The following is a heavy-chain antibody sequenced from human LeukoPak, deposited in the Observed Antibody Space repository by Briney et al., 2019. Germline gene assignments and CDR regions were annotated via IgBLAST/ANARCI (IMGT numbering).Heavy chain of an antibody. V-gene: IGHV3-30*04. CDR3: ARGGTTGDYSKDY. CDR1: GFTFSSYA. Sequence: GGSLRLSCAASGFTFSSYAMHWVRQAPGKGLEWVAVISYDGSNKYYANSVKGRFTISRDNAKNSLYLQMNSLRAEDTAVYYCARGGTTGDYSKDYWGQGTLVTVSS. CDR2: ISYDGSNK. D-gene: IGHD4-17*01. J-gene: IGHJ4*02.